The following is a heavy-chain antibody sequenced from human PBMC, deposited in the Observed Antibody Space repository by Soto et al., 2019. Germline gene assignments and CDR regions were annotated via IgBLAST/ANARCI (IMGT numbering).Heavy chain of an antibody. V-gene: IGHV1-69*01. CDR2: FIPLFQTT. J-gene: IGHJ5*02. D-gene: IGHD3-22*01. CDR1: GGTFSSFA. Sequence: QVQLVQSGAEVKRPGSSVKVSCKASGGTFSSFAISWVRQAPGQGLEWMGGFIPLFQTTNYAQRFQGRVTITADESTSTAYMELSSLRSEDTAVYYCARVESTYYDSSGYYGFDPWGQGTLVTGSS. CDR3: ARVESTYYDSSGYYGFDP.